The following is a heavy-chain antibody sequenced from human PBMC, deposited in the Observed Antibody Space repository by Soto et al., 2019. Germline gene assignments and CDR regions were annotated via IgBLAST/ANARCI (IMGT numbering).Heavy chain of an antibody. CDR1: GFTFISYW. Sequence: PGGSLRLSCASSGFTFISYWMIWVRQAPGTGLEWVSRIKGDGSSTSYADSVKGRFTISRDNAKNTLYLQMNSLGAEDTAVYWCARGIRNYYGVDVWGQGTTVTVSS. J-gene: IGHJ6*02. CDR2: IKGDGSST. V-gene: IGHV3-74*01. CDR3: ARGIRNYYGVDV.